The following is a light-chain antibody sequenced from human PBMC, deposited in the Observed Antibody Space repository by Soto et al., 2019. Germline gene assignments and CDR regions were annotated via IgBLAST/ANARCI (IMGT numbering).Light chain of an antibody. V-gene: IGLV4-69*01. CDR3: QTWGTGIVV. CDR2: LNSDGSH. CDR1: SGHSSYV. J-gene: IGLJ2*01. Sequence: QPVLTQSPSASASLGASVKLTCTLSSGHSSYVIAWHQQQPEEGPRYLMKLNSDGSHTKGDGIPDRFSGSSSGAERYLTISSLQSEDEADYYCQTWGTGIVVFGGGTKVTVL.